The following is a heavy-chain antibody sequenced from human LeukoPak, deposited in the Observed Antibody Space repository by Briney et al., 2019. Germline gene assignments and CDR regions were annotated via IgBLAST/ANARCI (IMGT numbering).Heavy chain of an antibody. CDR2: MNPNSGNT. D-gene: IGHD3-3*01. CDR3: ARTYDFWSGYYPFDY. V-gene: IGHV1-8*03. CDR1: GYTFTSYD. Sequence: ASVKVSCKASGYTFTSYDINWVRQATGQGLEWMGWMNPNSGNTGYAQKFQGRVTITGNTSISTAYMELSSLRSEDTAVYYCARTYDFWSGYYPFDYWGQGTLVTVSS. J-gene: IGHJ4*02.